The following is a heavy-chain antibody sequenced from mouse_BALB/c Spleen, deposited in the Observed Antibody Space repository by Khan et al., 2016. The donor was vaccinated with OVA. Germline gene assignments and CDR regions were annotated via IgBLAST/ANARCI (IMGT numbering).Heavy chain of an antibody. CDR1: GFSLTDYA. J-gene: IGHJ4*01. V-gene: IGHV2-6-5*01. CDR3: ARAPPYYSMDY. CDR2: IWVSGSK. Sequence: VQLQESGPGLVAPSQSLSITCTVSGFSLTDYAVSWIRQPPGKGLEWLGVIWVSGSKYYNSVLKPRLSISKDNSKSQVFLKMNSLQTDDTAMYFWARAPPYYSMDYWGQGTSVTVSS.